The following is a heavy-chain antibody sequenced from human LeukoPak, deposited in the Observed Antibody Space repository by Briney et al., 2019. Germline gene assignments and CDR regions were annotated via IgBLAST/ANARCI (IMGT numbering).Heavy chain of an antibody. CDR3: ARRWSGRRVAFDI. D-gene: IGHD1-26*01. CDR2: IYYSGST. Sequence: SETLSLTCTVSGGSISSYYWSWIRQPPGKGLEWIGSIYYSGSTYYNPSLKSRVTISVDTSKNQFSLKLSSVTAADTAVYYCARRWSGRRVAFDIWGQGTVVTVSS. J-gene: IGHJ3*02. V-gene: IGHV4-59*05. CDR1: GGSISSYY.